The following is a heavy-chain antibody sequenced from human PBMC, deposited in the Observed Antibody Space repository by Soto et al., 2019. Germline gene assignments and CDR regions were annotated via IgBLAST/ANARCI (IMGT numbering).Heavy chain of an antibody. D-gene: IGHD5-18*01. Sequence: SETLSLTCAVSGGSISSGGYSWSWIRQPPGKGLEWIGYIYHSGSTYYNPSLKSRVTISVDTSKNQFSLKLGSVTAADTAVYYCARDSYSYGYGAYNLFDPRGQRTPVTGSS. V-gene: IGHV4-30-2*01. CDR1: GGSISSGGYS. CDR3: ARDSYSYGYGAYNLFDP. CDR2: IYHSGST. J-gene: IGHJ5*02.